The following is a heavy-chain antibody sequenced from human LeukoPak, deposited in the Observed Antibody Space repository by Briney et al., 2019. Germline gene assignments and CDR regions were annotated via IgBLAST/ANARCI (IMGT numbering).Heavy chain of an antibody. D-gene: IGHD6-19*01. J-gene: IGHJ5*02. CDR2: ISSSGSTI. CDR3: ASPQWLVGGDNWFDP. Sequence: GGSLRLSRAASGFTFSDYYMSWIRQAPGKGLEWVSYISSSGSTIYYADSVKGRFTISRDNAKNSLYLQMNSLRAEDTAVYYCASPQWLVGGDNWFDPWGQGTLVTVSS. CDR1: GFTFSDYY. V-gene: IGHV3-11*01.